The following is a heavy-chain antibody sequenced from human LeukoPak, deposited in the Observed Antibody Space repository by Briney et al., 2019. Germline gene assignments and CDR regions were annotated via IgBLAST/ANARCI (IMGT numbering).Heavy chain of an antibody. CDR1: GFTFSRSD. V-gene: IGHV3-23*01. D-gene: IGHD2-15*01. Sequence: PGGSLRLSCPASGFTFSRSDMSWVRQAPGKGLEWIATISGSGVGTYYAASVKGRFNISRDNSKNTLYLQMNSLRTEDTAMYYRARDAHYLRSGSFFIPIYYWGQGTLVTVYS. CDR3: ARDAHYLRSGSFFIPIYY. J-gene: IGHJ4*02. CDR2: ISGSGVGT.